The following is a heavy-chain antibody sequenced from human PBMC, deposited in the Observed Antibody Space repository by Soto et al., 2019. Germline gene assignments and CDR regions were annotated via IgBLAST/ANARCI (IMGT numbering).Heavy chain of an antibody. V-gene: IGHV2-5*02. Sequence: QITLQESGPTLVKPTQTLTMTCNFSGFSLSTSGVGVGWIRQPPGTALEWLALIYWDDDKRYSPSLTIRLTITKDTSENHVGLTMTNIDPVDTATYYGAHRGLQQWLAHLDYWGQGTLFTVAS. J-gene: IGHJ4*02. CDR1: GFSLSTSGVG. CDR3: AHRGLQQWLAHLDY. CDR2: IYWDDDK. D-gene: IGHD6-19*01.